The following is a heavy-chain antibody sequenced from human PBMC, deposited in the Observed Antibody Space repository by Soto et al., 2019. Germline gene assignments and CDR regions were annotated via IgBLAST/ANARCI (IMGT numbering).Heavy chain of an antibody. CDR1: GGTFSSYA. CDR3: ARAPKEYDFWSGYAEYYFGMDV. V-gene: IGHV1-69*06. Sequence: QVQLVQSGAEVKKPGSSVKVSCKASGGTFSSYAISWVRQAPGQGLEWMGGIIPIFGTANYAQKFQGRGTITADKSTSTAYMELSSLGSEDTAVYYCARAPKEYDFWSGYAEYYFGMDVWGQGTTVTVAS. D-gene: IGHD3-3*01. J-gene: IGHJ6*02. CDR2: IIPIFGTA.